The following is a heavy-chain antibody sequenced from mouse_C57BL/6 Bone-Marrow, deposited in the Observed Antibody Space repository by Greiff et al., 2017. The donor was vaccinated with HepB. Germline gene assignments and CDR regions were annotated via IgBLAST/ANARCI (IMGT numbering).Heavy chain of an antibody. J-gene: IGHJ1*03. CDR2: IHPNSGST. D-gene: IGHD1-1*01. CDR1: GYTFTSYW. CDR3: ALRACYYGSSYDWYFDV. Sequence: VQLQQPGAELVKPGASVKLSCKASGYTFTSYWMHWVKQRPGQGLEWIGMIHPNSGSTNYNEKFKSKATLTVDKSSSTAYMQLSSLTSEDSAVYYCALRACYYGSSYDWYFDVWGTGTTVTVSS. V-gene: IGHV1-64*01.